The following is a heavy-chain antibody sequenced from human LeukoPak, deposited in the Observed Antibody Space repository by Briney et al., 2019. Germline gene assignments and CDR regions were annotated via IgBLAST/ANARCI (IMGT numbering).Heavy chain of an antibody. Sequence: SQTLSLTCAVSGDSISSGGYYWSCIRRPPGKGLECIGYIYHSGSTYYNPSLKSRVTISVDRSKNLFSLKLSSVTAADTAVYYCARDAPVSSHCSDTSCYRWGQGTLVTVSS. CDR3: ARDAPVSSHCSDTSCYR. CDR1: GDSISSGGYY. D-gene: IGHD2-2*01. J-gene: IGHJ4*02. V-gene: IGHV4-30-2*01. CDR2: IYHSGST.